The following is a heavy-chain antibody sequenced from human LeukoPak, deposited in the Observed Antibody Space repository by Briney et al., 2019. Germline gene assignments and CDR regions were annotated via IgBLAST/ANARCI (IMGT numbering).Heavy chain of an antibody. Sequence: ASVKVSCKASGGTFSSYAISWVRQAPGQGLEWMGGIIPIFGTANYAQKFQGRVTITADESTSTAYMELSSLRSEDTAVYYCASLDSSGYFSEFDYWGQGTLSPSPQ. CDR1: GGTFSSYA. CDR2: IIPIFGTA. J-gene: IGHJ4*02. D-gene: IGHD3-22*01. V-gene: IGHV1-69*13. CDR3: ASLDSSGYFSEFDY.